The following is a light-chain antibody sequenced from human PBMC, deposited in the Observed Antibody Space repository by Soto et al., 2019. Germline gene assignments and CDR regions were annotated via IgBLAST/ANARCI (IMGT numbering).Light chain of an antibody. V-gene: IGLV2-14*01. CDR1: NSDLGAYGY. CDR3: SSYTTSSARV. Sequence: QSALTQPASVSGSPGQSITISCTGTNSDLGAYGYVSWYQQHPGKAPRLLIYEVFNRPSGVSDRFSGSKSANTASLTISGLQAEDEAAYYCSSYTTSSARVFGPGTRVTVL. CDR2: EVF. J-gene: IGLJ1*01.